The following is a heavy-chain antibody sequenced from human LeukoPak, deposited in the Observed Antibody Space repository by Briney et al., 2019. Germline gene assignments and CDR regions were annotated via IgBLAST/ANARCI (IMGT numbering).Heavy chain of an antibody. J-gene: IGHJ4*02. CDR2: ISSSSSYI. Sequence: GGSLRLSCAASGFTFSSYSMNWVRQAPGKGLEWVSSISSSSSYIYCADSVKGRFTISRDNSKNTLYLQMNSLRADDTAVYYCAKNGVYCDVHCPADYWGQGTLVTVSS. V-gene: IGHV3-21*01. CDR3: AKNGVYCDVHCPADY. CDR1: GFTFSSYS. D-gene: IGHD2-21*02.